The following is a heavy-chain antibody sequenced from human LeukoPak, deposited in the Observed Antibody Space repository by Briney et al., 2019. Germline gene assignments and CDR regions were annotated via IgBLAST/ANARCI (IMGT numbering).Heavy chain of an antibody. J-gene: IGHJ4*02. Sequence: SVKVSCKASGGTFSSYAISWVRQAPGQGLEWMGRIIPILGIANYAQKFQGRVTTTADKSTSTAYMELSSLRSEDTAVYYCARDPPGAGYYFDYWGQGTLVTVSS. CDR2: IIPILGIA. CDR3: ARDPPGAGYYFDY. V-gene: IGHV1-69*04. D-gene: IGHD6-19*01. CDR1: GGTFSSYA.